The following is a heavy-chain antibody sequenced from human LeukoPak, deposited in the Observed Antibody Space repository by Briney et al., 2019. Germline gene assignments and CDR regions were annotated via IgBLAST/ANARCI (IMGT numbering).Heavy chain of an antibody. D-gene: IGHD6-19*01. V-gene: IGHV3-30*18. J-gene: IGHJ6*02. CDR1: GFTFSRYG. CDR2: VPSDGTNK. CDR3: AKDPIAVAGNNYYRMDV. Sequence: GGSLRLSCAASGFTFSRYGMYWVRQAPGKGLEWVAVVPSDGTNKYYADSVKGRFTISRDNSKNTLYLQMNSLRAEDTAVYYCAKDPIAVAGNNYYRMDVWGQGTTVSVSS.